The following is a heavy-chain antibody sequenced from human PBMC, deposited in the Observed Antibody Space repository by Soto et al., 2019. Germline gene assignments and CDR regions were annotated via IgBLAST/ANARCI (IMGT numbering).Heavy chain of an antibody. CDR3: ARVFSSSWYTPWNWFDP. CDR1: GGSFSGYY. J-gene: IGHJ5*02. CDR2: INHSGST. D-gene: IGHD6-13*01. V-gene: IGHV4-34*01. Sequence: SETLSLTCAVYGGSFSGYYWSWIRQPPGKGLEWIGEINHSGSTNYNPSLKSRVTISVDTSKNQFSLKLSSVTAADTAVYYCARVFSSSWYTPWNWFDPWGQGTLVTVSS.